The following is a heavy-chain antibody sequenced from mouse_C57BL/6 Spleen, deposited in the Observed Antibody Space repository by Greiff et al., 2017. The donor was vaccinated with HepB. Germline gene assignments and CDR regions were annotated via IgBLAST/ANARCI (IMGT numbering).Heavy chain of an antibody. CDR3: ESVLRYCDMDY. CDR2: IDPSDSYT. Sequence: QVQLQQPGAELVMPGASVKLSCKASGYTFTSYWMHWVKQRPGQGLEWIGEIDPSDSYTNYNQKFKGKSTLTVDKSSSTAYMQLSSLTSEDSAVFYCESVLRYCDMDYGGQGTSVTVSS. D-gene: IGHD1-1*01. J-gene: IGHJ4*01. CDR1: GYTFTSYW. V-gene: IGHV1-69*01.